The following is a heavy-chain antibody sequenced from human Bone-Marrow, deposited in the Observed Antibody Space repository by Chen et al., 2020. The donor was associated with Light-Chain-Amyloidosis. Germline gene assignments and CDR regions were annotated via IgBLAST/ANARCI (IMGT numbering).Heavy chain of an antibody. D-gene: IGHD3-9*01. Sequence: QVTVKESGPALVKLTQTLTLTWTLSGFSLSPNGMRLNWLRQPPGKGLAWLARIEWDGDKYYTPSLETRLTISKDPSKNQVVLTMTNVDPVDTATYYCARMSFFETSDALDVWGQGTMITVSS. J-gene: IGHJ3*01. CDR1: GFSLSPNGMR. CDR2: IEWDGDK. CDR3: ARMSFFETSDALDV. V-gene: IGHV2-70*04.